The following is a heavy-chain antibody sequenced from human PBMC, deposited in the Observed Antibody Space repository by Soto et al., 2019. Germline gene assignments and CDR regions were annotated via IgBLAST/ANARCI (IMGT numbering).Heavy chain of an antibody. D-gene: IGHD2-2*02. CDR3: ARGGVVVPPAIWDNWLDP. Sequence: SETLSLTCTFSGGSISSYDWSWIRQPPGKGLEGFGYIYYSWGTNYNPSLKSRVTISVDTSKNQFSLKLSSVTAADTAVYDCARGGVVVPPAIWDNWLDPWGKGPLVTTSS. CDR1: GGSISSYD. J-gene: IGHJ5*02. CDR2: IYYSWGT. V-gene: IGHV4-59*01.